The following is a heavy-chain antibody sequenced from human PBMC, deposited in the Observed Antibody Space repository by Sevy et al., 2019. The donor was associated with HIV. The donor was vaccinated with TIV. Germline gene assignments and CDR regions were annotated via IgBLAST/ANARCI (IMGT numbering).Heavy chain of an antibody. CDR1: GFTFGDYA. D-gene: IGHD3-22*01. V-gene: IGHV3-49*03. J-gene: IGHJ4*02. Sequence: GGYLRLSCTGSGFTFGDYAMSWFRQAPGMGLEWVGFIRSKDYGGATEYAASVKGRFTISRDDSKSIADLQMNSLNTEDTAVYYCTRGYYYDSSGYSDYWGQGTLVTVSS. CDR2: IRSKDYGGAT. CDR3: TRGYYYDSSGYSDY.